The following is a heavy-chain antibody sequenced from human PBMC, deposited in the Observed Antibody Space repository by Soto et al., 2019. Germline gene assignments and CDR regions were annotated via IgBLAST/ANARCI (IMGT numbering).Heavy chain of an antibody. CDR3: ASPDSSGYYYGYFQH. V-gene: IGHV3-66*01. J-gene: IGHJ1*01. Sequence: PGGSLRLSCAASEFTFSNYAMSWVRQAPGKGLEWVSVIYSGGSTYYADSVKGRFTISRDNSKNTLYLQMNSLRAEDTAVYYCASPDSSGYYYGYFQHWGQGTLVTVSS. CDR1: EFTFSNYA. D-gene: IGHD3-22*01. CDR2: IYSGGST.